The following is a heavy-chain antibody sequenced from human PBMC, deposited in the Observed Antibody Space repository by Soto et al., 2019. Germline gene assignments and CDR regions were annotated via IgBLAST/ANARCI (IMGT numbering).Heavy chain of an antibody. Sequence: ASVKVSCKASGYTFTSYYMHWVRQAPGQGLEWMGIINPSGGSTSYAQKFQGRVTMTRDTSTSTVYMELSSLRSEDTAVYYGARRRLMVPGAFDSWGQGKMVTFSS. D-gene: IGHD2-8*01. J-gene: IGHJ3*02. CDR1: GYTFTSYY. CDR2: INPSGGST. CDR3: ARRRLMVPGAFDS. V-gene: IGHV1-46*03.